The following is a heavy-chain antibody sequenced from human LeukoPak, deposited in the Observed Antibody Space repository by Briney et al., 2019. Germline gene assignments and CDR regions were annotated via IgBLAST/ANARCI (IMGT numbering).Heavy chain of an antibody. CDR1: GGTFSICA. D-gene: IGHD5-24*01. J-gene: IGHJ4*02. Sequence: GASVKVSCKASGGTFSICAISWVRQAPGQGLEWMGRIIPILGIANYAQKFQGRVTITADKSTSTAYMELSSLRSEDTAVYYCVRVEMATIYFDYWGQGTLVTVSS. CDR2: IIPILGIA. CDR3: VRVEMATIYFDY. V-gene: IGHV1-69*04.